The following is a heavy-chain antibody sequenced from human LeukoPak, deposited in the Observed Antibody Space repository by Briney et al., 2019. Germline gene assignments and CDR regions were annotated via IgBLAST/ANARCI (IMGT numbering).Heavy chain of an antibody. V-gene: IGHV3-23*01. CDR2: ISGSGGST. J-gene: IGHJ4*02. D-gene: IGHD3-22*01. Sequence: GSLRLSCAASGFTFSSYAMSWVRQAPGKGLEWVSAISGSGGSTYYADSVKGRFTISRDNSKYTLYLQMNSLRAEDTAVYYCAKSSYYDSSGYYREYYFDYWGQGTLVTVSS. CDR3: AKSSYYDSSGYYREYYFDY. CDR1: GFTFSSYA.